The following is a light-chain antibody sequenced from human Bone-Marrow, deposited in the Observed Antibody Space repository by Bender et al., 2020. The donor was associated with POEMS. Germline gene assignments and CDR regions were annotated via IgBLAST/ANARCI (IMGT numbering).Light chain of an antibody. CDR3: SAWDDSLSGWV. CDR2: TND. J-gene: IGLJ3*02. V-gene: IGLV1-44*01. CDR1: SSNIGNHG. Sequence: QSVLTQPPSVSGAPGQRVTISCSGSSSNIGNHGVNWYQQLPETAPKLLIYTNDQRPSGVPGRFSASKSGTSASLAISELQSEDEALYYCSAWDDSLSGWVFGGGTKLTVL.